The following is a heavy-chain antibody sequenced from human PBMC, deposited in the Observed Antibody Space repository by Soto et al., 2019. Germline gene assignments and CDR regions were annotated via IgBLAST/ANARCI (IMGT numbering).Heavy chain of an antibody. CDR1: GGTFSDFT. Sequence: GASVKVSCKASGGTFSDFTINWVRQAPGQRLEWMGGIIPIFDTANYAEKFQGRVTITADESTSTSFMEVSSLRSEDTAVYYCARNGTETGYSYRMDVWGQGTMVTVSS. J-gene: IGHJ6*02. CDR3: ARNGTETGYSYRMDV. D-gene: IGHD1-1*01. CDR2: IIPIFDTA. V-gene: IGHV1-69*13.